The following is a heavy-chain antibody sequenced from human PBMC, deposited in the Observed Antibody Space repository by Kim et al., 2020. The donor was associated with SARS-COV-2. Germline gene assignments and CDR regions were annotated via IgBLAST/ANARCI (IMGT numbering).Heavy chain of an antibody. CDR1: GGSVSSGSYY. V-gene: IGHV4-61*01. J-gene: IGHJ4*02. CDR2: IYYSGST. D-gene: IGHD2-2*01. Sequence: SETLSLTCTVSGGSVSSGSYYWSWIRQPPGKGLEWIGYIYYSGSTNYNPSLNSRVTISVDTSKNQFSLKLSSVTAADTAVYYCARDSRSSPYYFDYWGQGTLVTVSS. CDR3: ARDSRSSPYYFDY.